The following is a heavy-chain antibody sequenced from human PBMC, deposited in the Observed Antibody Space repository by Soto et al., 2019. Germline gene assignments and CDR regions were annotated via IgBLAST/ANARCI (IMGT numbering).Heavy chain of an antibody. V-gene: IGHV3-23*01. J-gene: IGHJ6*02. CDR2: ISGSGHST. CDR1: GFSFSNYA. CDR3: AKDRDHYYYYYGMDV. Sequence: VGSLRLSCAASGFSFSNYAMSWVRQAPGKGLEWVSTISGSGHSTYYADSVRGRFTFSRDNSKNTLYLQMNSLRAEDTAVYYCAKDRDHYYYYYGMDVWGQGTAVTVSS.